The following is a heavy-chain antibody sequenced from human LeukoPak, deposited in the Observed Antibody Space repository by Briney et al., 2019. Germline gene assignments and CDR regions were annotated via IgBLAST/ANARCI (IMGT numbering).Heavy chain of an antibody. V-gene: IGHV3-23*01. Sequence: GGSLRLSCAASGFTFSSYAMSWVRQAPGKGLEWVSAISGSGGSTYYADSVKGRFTISRDNSKNTLYLQMNSLRAEDTAVYYCARNRFGGSSGLDYWGQGTLVTVSS. CDR2: ISGSGGST. CDR3: ARNRFGGSSGLDY. J-gene: IGHJ4*02. D-gene: IGHD3-10*01. CDR1: GFTFSSYA.